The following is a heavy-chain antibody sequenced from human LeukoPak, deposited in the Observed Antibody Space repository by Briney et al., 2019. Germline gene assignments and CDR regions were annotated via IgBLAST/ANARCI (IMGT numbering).Heavy chain of an antibody. CDR3: AKGRPGIAAAGSRGYFDH. V-gene: IGHV3-30*18. D-gene: IGHD6-13*01. CDR2: ISYDGSNK. CDR1: GFTFSSYG. Sequence: PGRSLRLSCAASGFTFSSYGMHWVRQAPGKGLEWVAVISYDGSNKYYADSVKGRFTISRDNSKNTLYLQMNSLRAEDTAVYYCAKGRPGIAAAGSRGYFDHWGQGTLVTVSS. J-gene: IGHJ4*02.